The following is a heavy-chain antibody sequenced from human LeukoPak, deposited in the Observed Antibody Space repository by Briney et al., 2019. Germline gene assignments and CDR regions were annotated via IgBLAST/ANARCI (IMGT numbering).Heavy chain of an antibody. CDR1: GGSFSGFY. D-gene: IGHD3-10*01. CDR2: INHSGST. J-gene: IGHJ5*02. Sequence: PSETLSLTCAVYGGSFSGFYWSWIRQPPGKGLEWIGEINHSGSTNYNPSLKSRVTISVDTSKNQFSLKLGSVTAADTAVYYCARRGGWFDPWGQGTLVTVSS. V-gene: IGHV4-34*01. CDR3: ARRGGWFDP.